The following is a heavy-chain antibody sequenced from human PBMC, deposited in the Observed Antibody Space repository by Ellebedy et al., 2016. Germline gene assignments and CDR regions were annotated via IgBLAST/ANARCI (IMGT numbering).Heavy chain of an antibody. D-gene: IGHD2/OR15-2a*01. Sequence: SETLSLTCTVSGGSVSSSSYYWGWIRQPPGKGLEWIGNIYYSGSTYYNPSLKSRVTISVDTSKNQFSLKVNSVTAADTAVYYCAAQISTRYYFDYWGQGTLVTVSS. J-gene: IGHJ4*02. V-gene: IGHV4-39*07. CDR2: IYYSGST. CDR1: GGSVSSSSYY. CDR3: AAQISTRYYFDY.